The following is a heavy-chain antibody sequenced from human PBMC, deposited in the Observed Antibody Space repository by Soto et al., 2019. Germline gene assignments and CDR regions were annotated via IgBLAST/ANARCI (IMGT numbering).Heavy chain of an antibody. CDR3: ARDGYSRYAFDI. CDR2: IYYSGST. Sequence: PSETLSLTCTVSGGSISSSNYYWGWIRQPPGKGLEWIGYIYYSGSTNYNPSLKSRVTISVDTSKNQFSLKLSSVTAADTAVYYCARDGYSRYAFDIWGQGTMVTVSS. J-gene: IGHJ3*02. CDR1: GGSISSSNYY. D-gene: IGHD4-4*01. V-gene: IGHV4-61*05.